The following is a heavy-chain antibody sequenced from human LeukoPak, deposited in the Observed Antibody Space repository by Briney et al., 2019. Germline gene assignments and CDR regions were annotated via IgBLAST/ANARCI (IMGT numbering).Heavy chain of an antibody. CDR3: ARKRGGYHSGDY. Sequence: GGSLRLSCAASGFTFSSYWMHWVRQVPGKGLVWVSPINSDGSSTTYADSVKGRFTISRDNAKSTLYLQMNSLRAEDTAVYYCARKRGGYHSGDYWGQGTLVTVSS. J-gene: IGHJ4*02. CDR1: GFTFSSYW. CDR2: INSDGSST. D-gene: IGHD5-12*01. V-gene: IGHV3-74*01.